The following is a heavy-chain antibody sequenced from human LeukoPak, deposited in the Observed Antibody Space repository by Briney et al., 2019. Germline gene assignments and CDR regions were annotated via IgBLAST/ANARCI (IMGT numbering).Heavy chain of an antibody. V-gene: IGHV1-18*01. CDR2: ISGYNGNT. CDR3: ARVVGKQDFDY. CDR1: GYTFSNYG. Sequence: ASVKVSCKASGYTFSNYGISWMRQAPGQGLEWMGWISGYNGNTKNAQKLQGRVTMTTDTSTSTAYMELRNLRSDDTAVYYCARVVGKQDFDYWGQGTLVTVSS. J-gene: IGHJ4*02.